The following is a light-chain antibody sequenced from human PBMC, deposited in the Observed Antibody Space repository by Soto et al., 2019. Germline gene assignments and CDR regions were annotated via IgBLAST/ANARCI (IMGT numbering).Light chain of an antibody. Sequence: QSVLTQPPSVSAAPGQKVTISCYGSSSNIGNNYVSWYQQLPGTAPKLLISDNNKRSSGIPDRFSGSKSGTSATLGITGLQTGDEADYYCGTWDDSLSSGVFGGGTKLTVL. J-gene: IGLJ2*01. CDR3: GTWDDSLSSGV. V-gene: IGLV1-51*01. CDR1: SSNIGNNY. CDR2: DNN.